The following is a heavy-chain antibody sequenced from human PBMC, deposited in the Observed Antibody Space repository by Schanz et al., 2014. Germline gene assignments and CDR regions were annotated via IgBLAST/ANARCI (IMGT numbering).Heavy chain of an antibody. Sequence: QVQLVESGGGVVQPGRSLRLSCAASGITFSSHSFNWVRQAPGKGLEWVAILWHDGSKKYYADSVKGRFTISRDNSKNSLYLQMNSLRAEDTAVYYCARIGGSVFDYWAQGTLVTVSS. CDR2: LWHDGSKK. J-gene: IGHJ4*02. CDR3: ARIGGSVFDY. V-gene: IGHV3-33*08. D-gene: IGHD3-10*01. CDR1: GITFSSHS.